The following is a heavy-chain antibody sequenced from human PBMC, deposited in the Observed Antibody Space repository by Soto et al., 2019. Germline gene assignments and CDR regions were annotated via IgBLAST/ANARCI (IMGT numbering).Heavy chain of an antibody. CDR1: GYSFTSYW. CDR3: ASYSNYSPDAYYYYYYGMDV. V-gene: IGHV5-51*01. Sequence: PGESLKISCKGSGYSFTSYWIGWVRQMPGKGLEWMGIIYPGDSDTRYSPSFQGQVTISADKSISTAYLQWSSLKASDTAMYYCASYSNYSPDAYYYYYYGMDVWGQGTTVTVSS. D-gene: IGHD4-4*01. J-gene: IGHJ6*02. CDR2: IYPGDSDT.